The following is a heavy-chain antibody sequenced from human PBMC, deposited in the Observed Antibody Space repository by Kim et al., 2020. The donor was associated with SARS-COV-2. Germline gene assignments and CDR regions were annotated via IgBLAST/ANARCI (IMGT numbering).Heavy chain of an antibody. CDR3: AREGIAARSTFFDY. D-gene: IGHD6-6*01. CDR2: ISSSGSTI. J-gene: IGHJ4*02. Sequence: GSLRLSCAASGFTFSSYEMNWVRQAPGKGLEWVSYISSSGSTIYYADSVKGRLTISRDNAKNSLYLQMNSLRAEDTAVYYCAREGIAARSTFFDYWGQGTLVTVSS. V-gene: IGHV3-48*03. CDR1: GFTFSSYE.